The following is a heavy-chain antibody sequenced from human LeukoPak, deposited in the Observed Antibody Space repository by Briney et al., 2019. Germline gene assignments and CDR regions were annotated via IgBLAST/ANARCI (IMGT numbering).Heavy chain of an antibody. V-gene: IGHV3-23*01. J-gene: IGHJ6*03. CDR2: ISGSGGST. CDR1: GFTFSSYS. Sequence: GGSQILSCAASGFTFSSYSMSWVRQAPGKGLEWVSAISGSGGSTYYAASVKGRFTISRDNSKNTLYLQMNSLRAEDTALYYCAKGYGWEASYYYYYMDGWGKGTTVTISS. D-gene: IGHD1-26*01. CDR3: AKGYGWEASYYYYYMDG.